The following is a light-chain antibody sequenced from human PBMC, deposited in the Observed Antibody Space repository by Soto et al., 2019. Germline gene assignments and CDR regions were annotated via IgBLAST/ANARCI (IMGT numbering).Light chain of an antibody. CDR1: ESLVHSDGKTY. CDR3: MQASQLRT. CDR2: QIS. Sequence: IVLTQTPLSSAVTLGQPASFSCGSSESLVHSDGKTYLGWLHLRPGQPPRLLIYQISRRPPAVPDRFSGSGAGTNFTLKISRVEPEDVGIFYCMQASQLRTFGQGTKVEI. V-gene: IGKV2-24*01. J-gene: IGKJ1*01.